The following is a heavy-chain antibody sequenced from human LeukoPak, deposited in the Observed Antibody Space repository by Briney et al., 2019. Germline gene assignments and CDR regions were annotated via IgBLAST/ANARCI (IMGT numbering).Heavy chain of an antibody. Sequence: GESLRLSCAASGFTFSSYGMHWVRQAPGKGLEWVAVIWYDGSNKYYADSVKGRFTISRDNSKNTLYLQMNSLRAEDTAVCYCARDEAVAGGIDYWGQGTLVTVSS. D-gene: IGHD6-19*01. CDR2: IWYDGSNK. CDR3: ARDEAVAGGIDY. V-gene: IGHV3-33*01. J-gene: IGHJ4*02. CDR1: GFTFSSYG.